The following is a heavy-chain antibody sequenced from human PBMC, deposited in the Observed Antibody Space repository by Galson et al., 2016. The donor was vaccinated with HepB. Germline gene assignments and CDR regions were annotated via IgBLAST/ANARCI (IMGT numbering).Heavy chain of an antibody. CDR3: AKASGYNNAWFTY. V-gene: IGHV3-23*01. CDR2: LNNGGGST. Sequence: SLRLSCAVSGFTFSSYAMGWVRQAPGKGLEWVSSLNNGGGSTYYSDSVKGRFTISRDNSKNTVYLQMNNLRAEDTAVYYCAKASGYNNAWFTYWGQGTLVTVSS. D-gene: IGHD1-14*01. J-gene: IGHJ4*02. CDR1: GFTFSSYA.